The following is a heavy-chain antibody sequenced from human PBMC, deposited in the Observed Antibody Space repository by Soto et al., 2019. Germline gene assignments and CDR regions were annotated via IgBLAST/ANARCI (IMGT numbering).Heavy chain of an antibody. D-gene: IGHD6-19*01. V-gene: IGHV4-39*01. CDR2: IYYSGST. Sequence: SETLSLTCTVSGGSISRSSYYWGWIRQPPGKGLEWIGSIYYSGSTYYNPSLKSRVTISVDTSKNQFSLKLSSVTAADTAVYYCARRYSSGWYYYYYYGMDVWGQGTTVTVSS. CDR1: GGSISRSSYY. J-gene: IGHJ6*02. CDR3: ARRYSSGWYYYYYYGMDV.